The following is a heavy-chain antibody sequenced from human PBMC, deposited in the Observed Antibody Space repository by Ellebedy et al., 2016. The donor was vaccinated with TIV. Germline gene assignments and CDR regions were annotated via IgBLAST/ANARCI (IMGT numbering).Heavy chain of an antibody. CDR1: GFSFTSYS. CDR2: ISRTSNII. V-gene: IGHV3-48*02. Sequence: GGSLRLSCVASGFSFTSYSINWVRQAPGKGLEWISYISRTSNIIYYADSVRGRFTISRDDAKNSLYLQMNSLRDEDTAVYYCVRDRIAVADNWFDPWGQGTLVTVSS. D-gene: IGHD6-19*01. CDR3: VRDRIAVADNWFDP. J-gene: IGHJ5*02.